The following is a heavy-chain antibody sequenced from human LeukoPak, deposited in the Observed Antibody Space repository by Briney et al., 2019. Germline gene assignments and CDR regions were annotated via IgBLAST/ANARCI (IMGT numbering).Heavy chain of an antibody. CDR1: GFTFSSFA. V-gene: IGHV3-30-3*02. J-gene: IGHJ4*02. CDR2: ISYDGSNK. Sequence: GGSLRLSCEVSGFTFSSFAMNWVRQAPGKGLEWVAVISYDGSNKFYADSVKARFFISRDNSKNILYLQMNSMRSEDTAVYYCAKSVYRSVAVVDDYFDYWGQGTLVTVSS. CDR3: AKSVYRSVAVVDDYFDY. D-gene: IGHD6-19*01.